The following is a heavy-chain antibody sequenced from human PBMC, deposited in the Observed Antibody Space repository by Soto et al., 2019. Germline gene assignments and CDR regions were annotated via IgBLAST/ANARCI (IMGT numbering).Heavy chain of an antibody. V-gene: IGHV1-46*01. CDR1: GYTFTSYY. J-gene: IGHJ6*02. Sequence: GASVKVSCKASGYTFTSYYMHWVRQAPGQGLEWMGIINPSGGSTSYAQKFQGRVTMTRDTSTSTVYMELSSLRSEDTAVYYCARDEIRCGRDCYWGPINNRNYYHSGMDVWAQGTTVTVPS. CDR3: ARDEIRCGRDCYWGPINNRNYYHSGMDV. D-gene: IGHD2-21*02. CDR2: INPSGGST.